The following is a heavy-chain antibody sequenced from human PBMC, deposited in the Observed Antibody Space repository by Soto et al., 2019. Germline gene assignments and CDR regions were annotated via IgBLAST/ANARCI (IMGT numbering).Heavy chain of an antibody. D-gene: IGHD4-4*01. V-gene: IGHV3-23*01. J-gene: IGHJ4*02. CDR2: ISSTGRRT. Sequence: PGRAVRLSCGPSGFNLGKYGMGWVRQAPGKGLYWVSGISSTGRRTYYADSVKGRFTISRDNSKNTLYLQMDSLRADDTAVYYCAKVGSNYDFDYWGQGPLVSVSS. CDR3: AKVGSNYDFDY. CDR1: GFNLGKYG.